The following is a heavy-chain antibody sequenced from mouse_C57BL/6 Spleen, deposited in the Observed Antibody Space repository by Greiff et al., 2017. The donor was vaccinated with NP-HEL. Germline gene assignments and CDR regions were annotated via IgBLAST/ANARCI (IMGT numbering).Heavy chain of an antibody. CDR2: INYDGSST. J-gene: IGHJ4*01. D-gene: IGHD3-3*01. CDR3: AGGAGNYAMDY. V-gene: IGHV5-16*01. CDR1: GFTFSDYY. Sequence: DVHLVESEGGLVQPGRSMKLSCTASGFTFSDYYMAWVRQVPEKGLEWVANINYDGSSTYYLDSLKSRFIISRDNAKNILYLQLSSLKSEDKATYYCAGGAGNYAMDYWGQGTSVTVSS.